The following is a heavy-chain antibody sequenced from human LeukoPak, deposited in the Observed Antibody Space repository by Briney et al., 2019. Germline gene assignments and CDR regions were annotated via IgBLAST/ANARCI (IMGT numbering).Heavy chain of an antibody. V-gene: IGHV3-23*01. CDR3: AKDGYSGSVDY. Sequence: GGSLRLSCAATGXTFTSFAMSWVRQAPGRGLEWVSTFSGGDGGTFYADSVKGRFTISRDNSKNTLYLQMNSLRAEDTAVYYCAKDGYSGSVDYGGQGTLVTVSS. J-gene: IGHJ4*02. CDR1: GXTFTSFA. D-gene: IGHD5-12*01. CDR2: FSGGDGGT.